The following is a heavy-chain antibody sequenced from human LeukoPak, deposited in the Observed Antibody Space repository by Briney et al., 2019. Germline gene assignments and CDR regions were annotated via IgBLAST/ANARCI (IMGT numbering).Heavy chain of an antibody. D-gene: IGHD6-13*01. CDR1: GFTFSGYA. CDR3: AKERNPYSSSWYSLNYMDV. Sequence: GGSLRLSCAASGFTFSGYAMSWVRQAPGKGLEWVSAISGSGGSTYYADSVKGRFTISRDNSKNTLYLQMNSLRAGDTAVFYCAKERNPYSSSWYSLNYMDVWGKGTTVTVSS. CDR2: ISGSGGST. V-gene: IGHV3-23*01. J-gene: IGHJ6*03.